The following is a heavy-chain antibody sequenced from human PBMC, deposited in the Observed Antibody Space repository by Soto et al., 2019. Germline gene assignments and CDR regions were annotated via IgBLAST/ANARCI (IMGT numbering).Heavy chain of an antibody. V-gene: IGHV3-30*18. D-gene: IGHD5-12*01. CDR3: AKDVWRSACDYEGWFDP. Sequence: QVQLVESGGGVVQPGRSLRLSCAASGFSFSRYGMHWVRQAPGKGLEWVTFISFDGTNKQYADSVKGRFTISRDNSKNTGFLQMNSLRGDDAAVYYCAKDVWRSACDYEGWFDPWGRGTLVTVSS. J-gene: IGHJ5*02. CDR1: GFSFSRYG. CDR2: ISFDGTNK.